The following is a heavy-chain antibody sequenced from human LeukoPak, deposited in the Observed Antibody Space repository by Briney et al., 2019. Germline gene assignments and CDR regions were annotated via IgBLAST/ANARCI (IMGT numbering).Heavy chain of an antibody. J-gene: IGHJ4*02. Sequence: SQTLSLTCTVSGGSISSGDYYWSWIRQPPGKGLEWIGYIYYSGSTYYNPSLKSRVTISVDTSKNQFSLKLSSVTAADTAVYYCARASDSSGYRGRFDYWGQGTLVTVSS. CDR2: IYYSGST. V-gene: IGHV4-30-4*08. CDR3: ARASDSSGYRGRFDY. CDR1: GGSISSGDYY. D-gene: IGHD3-22*01.